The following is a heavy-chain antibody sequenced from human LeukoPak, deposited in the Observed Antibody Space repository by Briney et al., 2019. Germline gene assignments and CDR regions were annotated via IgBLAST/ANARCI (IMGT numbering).Heavy chain of an antibody. D-gene: IGHD2-2*01. V-gene: IGHV1-2*02. Sequence: ASVKVSCKASGYIFTGYYIHWVRQAPGQGLEWLGWLNPNSGDTDFAQSFQGRVTMTRDTSISTAYMDLSSLRSDDTAVYYCARDVASHMGLANYFDYWGQGALVIVSS. CDR2: LNPNSGDT. J-gene: IGHJ4*02. CDR1: GYIFTGYY. CDR3: ARDVASHMGLANYFDY.